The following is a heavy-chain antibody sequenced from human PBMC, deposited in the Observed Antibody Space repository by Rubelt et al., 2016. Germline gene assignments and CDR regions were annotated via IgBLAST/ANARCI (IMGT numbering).Heavy chain of an antibody. CDR1: GYTLTELS. J-gene: IGHJ4*02. CDR2: FDPEDGET. D-gene: IGHD3-16*01. Sequence: QVQLVQSGAEVKKPGASVKVSCKVSGYTLTELSMHWVRQAPGKGLEWMGGFDPEDGETIYAQKFTAQVTIAEETTPGTACMGLSSPGSEETAVYYCRGIWGSYIDYWGQGTLVTVSS. V-gene: IGHV1-24*01. CDR3: RGIWGSYIDY.